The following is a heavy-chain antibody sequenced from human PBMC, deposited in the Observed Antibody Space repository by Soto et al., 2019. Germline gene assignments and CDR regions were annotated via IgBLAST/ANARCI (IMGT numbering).Heavy chain of an antibody. J-gene: IGHJ5*02. CDR1: GYSIRNGYY. CDR3: ARVGPYCGGDCYSPPP. CDR2: IYHSGST. D-gene: IGHD2-21*02. V-gene: IGHV4-38-2*02. Sequence: SETLSLTCTVSGYSIRNGYYWGWIRQPPGKGLEWIGTIYHSGSTYSNPSLKGRFTISVDASENHFSLKLSSVTAADTAVYYCARVGPYCGGDCYSPPPWGQGPWSPS.